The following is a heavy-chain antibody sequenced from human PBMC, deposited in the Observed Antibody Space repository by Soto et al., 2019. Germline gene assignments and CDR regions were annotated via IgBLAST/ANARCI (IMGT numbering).Heavy chain of an antibody. CDR3: ARQYSTCIWLHSLYYMDV. D-gene: IGHD3-9*01. Sequence: SETLSLTCTVSGGSITSGGFYWSWIRHHPGKGLEWIGYIYYSGSTYYNPSLKSRVSISVDTSKNQFSLKLSSVTAADTAVYYFARQYSTCIWLHSLYYMDVWCKGPTVTVFS. CDR2: IYYSGST. J-gene: IGHJ6*03. CDR1: GGSITSGGFY. V-gene: IGHV4-31*03.